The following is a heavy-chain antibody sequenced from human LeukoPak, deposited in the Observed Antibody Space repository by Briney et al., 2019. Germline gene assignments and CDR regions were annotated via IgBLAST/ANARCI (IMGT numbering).Heavy chain of an antibody. V-gene: IGHV3-11*01. CDR2: ISSSGITI. CDR3: ARASVTIFGYYGMDV. J-gene: IGHJ6*02. CDR1: GFTFSDYY. D-gene: IGHD3-3*01. Sequence: GGSLRLSCAASGFTFSDYYMSWIRQAPGKGLEWVSYISSSGITIYYADSVKGRFTISRDNAKNSLYLQMNSLRAEDTDVYYCARASVTIFGYYGMDVWGQGTTVTVSS.